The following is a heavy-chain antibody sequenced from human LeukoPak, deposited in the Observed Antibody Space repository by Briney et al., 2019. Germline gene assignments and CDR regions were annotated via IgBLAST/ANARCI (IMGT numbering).Heavy chain of an antibody. V-gene: IGHV3-23*01. CDR2: ISGSGGST. D-gene: IGHD3-22*01. Sequence: GGSLRLSCAASGFTFSSYAMSWVRQAPGKGLGWVSAISGSGGSTYYADSVKGRFTISRDNSKNTLYLQMNSLRAEDTAVYYCARDDTTMIVVVGDAFDIWGQGTMVTVSS. CDR3: ARDDTTMIVVVGDAFDI. J-gene: IGHJ3*02. CDR1: GFTFSSYA.